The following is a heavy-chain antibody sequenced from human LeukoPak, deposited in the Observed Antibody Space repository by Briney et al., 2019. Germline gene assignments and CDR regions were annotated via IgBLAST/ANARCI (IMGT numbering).Heavy chain of an antibody. CDR3: AATSTKLRYFDWPDY. CDR2: ISGSGGST. J-gene: IGHJ4*02. CDR1: GSTITSYA. V-gene: IGHV3-23*01. Sequence: GGSIRLTCTTSGSTITSYAMSRAPTAPGKGLESVSAISGSGGSTYYAESVKGRFTISRDNSKNTLYLQMNSLRAEDTAVYYCAATSTKLRYFDWPDYWGQGTLVTVSS. D-gene: IGHD3-9*01.